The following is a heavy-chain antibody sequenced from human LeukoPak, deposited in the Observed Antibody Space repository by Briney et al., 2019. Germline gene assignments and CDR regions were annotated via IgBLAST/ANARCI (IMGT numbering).Heavy chain of an antibody. CDR3: ARSVSGSGYKLDY. Sequence: PSETLSLTCVVSGYSISNDYYWGWIRQPPGKGLEWIGNIYHSGGSYYNPSLKSRVTILVDTSKNQFSLKLSSVTAADTAVYYCARSVSGSGYKLDYWDQGTLVTVSS. V-gene: IGHV4-38-2*01. J-gene: IGHJ4*02. D-gene: IGHD3-22*01. CDR1: GYSISNDYY. CDR2: IYHSGGS.